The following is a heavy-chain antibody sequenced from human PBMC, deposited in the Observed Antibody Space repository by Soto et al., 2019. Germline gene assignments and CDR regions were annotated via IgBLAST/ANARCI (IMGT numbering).Heavy chain of an antibody. D-gene: IGHD3-10*01. CDR1: GYTFTRYG. V-gene: IGHV1-18*01. CDR3: ARGRKRVRSPYYYYYGMDV. Sequence: ASVKVSCKASGYTFTRYGISWVRQAPGQGLEWMGWISGYNGDTKYAQKFQGRVPMTVDTSTTTAYMELRSLTSDDRAVYYCARGRKRVRSPYYYYYGMDVWG. CDR2: ISGYNGDT. J-gene: IGHJ6*02.